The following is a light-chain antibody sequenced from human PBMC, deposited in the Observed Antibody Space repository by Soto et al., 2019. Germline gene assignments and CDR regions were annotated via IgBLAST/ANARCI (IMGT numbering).Light chain of an antibody. CDR2: GVS. J-gene: IGLJ1*01. V-gene: IGLV2-23*02. CDR1: SSDLGSYNL. Sequence: QSALTQPASVSGSPGQSITISCTGTSSDLGSYNLVSWYQHHPGKAPKLMIYGVSKRPSGVSNRFSASKSGNKASLTISGLQAEDEADYYCCSYAGTSTPSVFGTGTKVTVL. CDR3: CSYAGTSTPSV.